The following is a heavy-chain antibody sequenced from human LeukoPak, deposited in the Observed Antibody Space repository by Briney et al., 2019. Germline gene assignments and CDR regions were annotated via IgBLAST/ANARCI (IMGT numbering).Heavy chain of an antibody. CDR1: GFTFSSYA. Sequence: GGSLRLSCAASGFTFSSYAMSWVRQAPGKGLAWVSAISGSGGSTYYADSVKGRFTISRDNSKNTLYLQVNSLRAEDTAVYYCAKEVVGATDYFDYWGQGTLVTVSS. V-gene: IGHV3-23*01. J-gene: IGHJ4*02. CDR3: AKEVVGATDYFDY. CDR2: ISGSGGST. D-gene: IGHD1-26*01.